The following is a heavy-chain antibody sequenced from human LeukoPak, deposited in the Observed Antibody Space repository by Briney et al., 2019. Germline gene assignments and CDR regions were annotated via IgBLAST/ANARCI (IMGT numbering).Heavy chain of an antibody. CDR1: GFTFSSYS. Sequence: GGSLRLSCAASGFTFSSYSMNWVRQAPGKGLEWVSSISSSSSYIYYAESVKGRFTISRDNAKNSLYLQMNSLRAEDTAVYYCARDISPPPYFDYWGQGTLVTVSS. CDR3: ARDISPPPYFDY. CDR2: ISSSSSYI. V-gene: IGHV3-21*01. J-gene: IGHJ4*02.